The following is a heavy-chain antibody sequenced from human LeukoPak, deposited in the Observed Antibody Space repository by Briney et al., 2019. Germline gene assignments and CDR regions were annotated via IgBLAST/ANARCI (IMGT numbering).Heavy chain of an antibody. J-gene: IGHJ4*02. CDR3: ARNRGWQQFDY. V-gene: IGHV3-7*01. Sequence: GGSLRLSCAASGFTFSSYSMNWVRQAPGKGLEWVANINKDGTEKNYLESVKGRFTISRDNAKNSLYLQMNNLRAEDTAVYYCARNRGWQQFDYWGQGTLVTVSS. CDR1: GFTFSSYS. CDR2: INKDGTEK. D-gene: IGHD5-24*01.